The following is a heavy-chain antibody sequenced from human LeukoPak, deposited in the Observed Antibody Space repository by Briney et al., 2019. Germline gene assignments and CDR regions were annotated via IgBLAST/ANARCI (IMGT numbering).Heavy chain of an antibody. Sequence: GGSLRLSCAASGFTFSSYGMSWVRQAPGKGLEWVSSISSSSSYIYYADSVKGRFTISRDNAKNSLYLQMNSLRAEDTAVYYCARDRVATILDFDYWGQGTLVTVSS. CDR2: ISSSSSYI. D-gene: IGHD5-12*01. CDR3: ARDRVATILDFDY. J-gene: IGHJ4*02. V-gene: IGHV3-21*01. CDR1: GFTFSSYG.